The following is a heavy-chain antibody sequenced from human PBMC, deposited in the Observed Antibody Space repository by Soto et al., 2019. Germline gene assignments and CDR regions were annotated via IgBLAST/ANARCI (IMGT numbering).Heavy chain of an antibody. Sequence: QVQLVQSGTELKKPGSSVNVSCKASGGTFDSYAITWVRQAPGQGLEWMGGIIPIFKTPKYAQKFQGRVTITVDESSSTASMELSSLTSEDTALYYCARGHGYNGAHFDYWGQGTLVTVSS. J-gene: IGHJ4*02. D-gene: IGHD6-25*01. CDR2: IIPIFKTP. V-gene: IGHV1-69*01. CDR3: ARGHGYNGAHFDY. CDR1: GGTFDSYA.